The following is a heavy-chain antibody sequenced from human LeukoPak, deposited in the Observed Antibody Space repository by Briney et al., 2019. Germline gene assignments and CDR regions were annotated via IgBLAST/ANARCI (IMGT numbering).Heavy chain of an antibody. Sequence: GGSLRLSCAASGFTFSSYGMHWVRQAPGKGLEWVAFIRYDGSNKYYADSVRGRFTISRDNSKNTLYLQMDSLRSEDTAVYYCARDFFPIVDSSWYEIGYWGQGTLVTVSS. CDR1: GFTFSSYG. CDR3: ARDFFPIVDSSWYEIGY. CDR2: IRYDGSNK. J-gene: IGHJ4*02. D-gene: IGHD6-13*01. V-gene: IGHV3-30*02.